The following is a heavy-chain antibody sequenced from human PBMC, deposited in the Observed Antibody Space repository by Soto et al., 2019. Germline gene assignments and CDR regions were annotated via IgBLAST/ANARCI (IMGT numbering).Heavy chain of an antibody. Sequence: QVQLVQSGAEVKKPGASVKVSCKASGYTFTSYDINWVRQATGQGLEWMGWMNPNSGNTGYAQKFXGXVXMXXNTSISTAYIELSSLRSEDTAVYYCPSSGSGWYLYWGQGPLVTVSS. CDR1: GYTFTSYD. D-gene: IGHD6-19*01. CDR3: PSSGSGWYLY. V-gene: IGHV1-8*01. CDR2: MNPNSGNT. J-gene: IGHJ4*02.